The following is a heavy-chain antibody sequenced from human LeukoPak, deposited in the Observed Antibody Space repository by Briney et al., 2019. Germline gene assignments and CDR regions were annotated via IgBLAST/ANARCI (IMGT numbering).Heavy chain of an antibody. D-gene: IGHD3-10*01. CDR3: ARDGVSYYGSGSYYTDY. V-gene: IGHV3-21*01. J-gene: IGHJ4*02. CDR2: ISSSSSYI. Sequence: PGGSLRLSCAASGFTFSSYSMNWVRQAPGKGLEWVSSISSSSSYIYYADSVKGRFTISRDNAKNSLYLQMNSLRAEDTAVYYCARDGVSYYGSGSYYTDYWGQGTLVTVSS. CDR1: GFTFSSYS.